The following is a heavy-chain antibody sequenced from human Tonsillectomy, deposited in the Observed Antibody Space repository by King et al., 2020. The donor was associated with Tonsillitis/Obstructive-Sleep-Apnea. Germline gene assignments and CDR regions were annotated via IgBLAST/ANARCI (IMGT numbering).Heavy chain of an antibody. CDR2: IYWDNDK. Sequence: TLKESGPTLVKPTQNLTLTCTCSGFSLTTRGVGVGWVRQPPGKALEWLALIYWDNDKRYSPSLKSRLTITKDTSKDQVVLTMTNMDPVDTATYYCAHRPPVDTGYYFYMDVWGKGTTVTVSS. CDR1: GFSLTTRGVG. J-gene: IGHJ6*03. V-gene: IGHV2-5*02. CDR3: AHRPPVDTGYYFYMDV. D-gene: IGHD5-18*01.